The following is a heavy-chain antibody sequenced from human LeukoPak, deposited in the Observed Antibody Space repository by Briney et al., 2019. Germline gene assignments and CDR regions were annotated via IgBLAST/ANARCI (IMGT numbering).Heavy chain of an antibody. CDR2: IYHSGST. D-gene: IGHD6-19*01. CDR3: ARARYSSAWYVDY. V-gene: IGHV4-4*02. Sequence: SGTLSLTCAVSGGSISSSNWWSWVRQPPGKGLEWIGEIYHSGSTNYNPSLKSRVTISVDTSKNQFSLKLSSVTAADAAVYYCARARYSSAWYVDYWGREPWSPSPQ. CDR1: GGSISSSNW. J-gene: IGHJ4*02.